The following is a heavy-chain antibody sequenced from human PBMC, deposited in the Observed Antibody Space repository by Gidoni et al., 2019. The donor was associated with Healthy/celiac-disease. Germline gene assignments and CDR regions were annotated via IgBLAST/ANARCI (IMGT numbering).Heavy chain of an antibody. J-gene: IGHJ3*02. CDR2: IYPGDSDT. V-gene: IGHV5-51*01. D-gene: IGHD3-22*01. Sequence: WVREIPGKGLEWTGIIYPGDSDTRYSPSFHGQVTISADKSISTAYLQWSSLKASTTAMYYCARHSPYYYDSSGPKNDAFDIWGQGTMVTVSS. CDR3: ARHSPYYYDSSGPKNDAFDI.